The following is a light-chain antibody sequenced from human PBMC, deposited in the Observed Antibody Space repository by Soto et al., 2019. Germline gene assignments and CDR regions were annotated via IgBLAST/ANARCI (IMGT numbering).Light chain of an antibody. Sequence: QSALTQPASVSGSPGQSITISCTGTSSDVGGYNYVSWYQQHPGKAPKLMIYEVSNRPSGVSNRFSGSKSGNTASLTISGHQAEDEADYYCSSYTRSSTRVFGGATKLTVL. J-gene: IGLJ3*02. CDR3: SSYTRSSTRV. CDR1: SSDVGGYNY. CDR2: EVS. V-gene: IGLV2-14*01.